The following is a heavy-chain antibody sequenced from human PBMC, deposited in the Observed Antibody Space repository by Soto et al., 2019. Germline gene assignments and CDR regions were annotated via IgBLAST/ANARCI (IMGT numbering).Heavy chain of an antibody. CDR1: GFTFSDYY. J-gene: IGHJ5*02. D-gene: IGHD2-15*01. Sequence: GGSLRLSCAASGFTFSDYYMSWIRQAPGKGLEWVSYISSSSSYTNYADSVKGRFTISRDNAKNSLYLQMNSLRAEDTAVYYCARDPSLYCSGGSCPIENPWGQGTLVTVSS. V-gene: IGHV3-11*05. CDR3: ARDPSLYCSGGSCPIENP. CDR2: ISSSSSYT.